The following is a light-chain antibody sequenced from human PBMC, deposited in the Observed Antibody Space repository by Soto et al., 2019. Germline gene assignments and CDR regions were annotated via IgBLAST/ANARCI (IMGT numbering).Light chain of an antibody. J-gene: IGKJ4*01. V-gene: IGKV3-20*01. CDR2: GAS. Sequence: DIVWTPSPDTLSLSPVNISTLSCRASQSVSNNYLAWYQQKPGQAPRLLIYGASTRATGIPDRFSGSGSGTDFTLTISRLEPEDFAVYYCQQYGSSPPFGGGTRVDIK. CDR3: QQYGSSPP. CDR1: QSVSNNY.